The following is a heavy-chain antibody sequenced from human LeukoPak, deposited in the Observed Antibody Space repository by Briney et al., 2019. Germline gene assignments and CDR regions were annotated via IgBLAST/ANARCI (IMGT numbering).Heavy chain of an antibody. D-gene: IGHD6-19*01. CDR1: GYRFTSYW. CDR2: IYPGDSDT. CDR3: ATGYGSGRGAFDI. V-gene: IGHV5-51*01. Sequence: GESPKISCVGSGYRFTSYWIGWVRQMPGKGLEYMGIIYPGDSDTRYSPSFQGQVTISADKSISTAYLQWSSLQASDTAMYYCATGYGSGRGAFDIWGQGTMVTVSS. J-gene: IGHJ3*02.